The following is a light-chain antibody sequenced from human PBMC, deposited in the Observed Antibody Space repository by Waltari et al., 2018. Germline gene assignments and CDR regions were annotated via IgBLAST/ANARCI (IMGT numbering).Light chain of an antibody. CDR2: EGS. J-gene: IGLJ3*02. CDR1: SSDVGSYNL. V-gene: IGLV2-23*01. Sequence: QSALTQPASVSGSPGQSLPISCTGTSSDVGSYNLVSWYQQHPGKAPKLMIYEGSKRPSGVSNRFSGSKSGNTASLTISGLQAEDEADYYCCSYAGSSWVFGGGTKLTVL. CDR3: CSYAGSSWV.